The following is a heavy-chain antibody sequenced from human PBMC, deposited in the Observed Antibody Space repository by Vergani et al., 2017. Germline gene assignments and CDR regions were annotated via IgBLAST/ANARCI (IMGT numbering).Heavy chain of an antibody. D-gene: IGHD4-11*01. CDR2: INHSGST. CDR1: GGSFSGYY. CDR3: ASLATVTTYFDC. Sequence: QVQLQQWGAGLLKPSETLSLTCAVSGGSFSGYYWSWIRQPPGKGLEWIGEINHSGSTNYNPSLKSRVTISVDTSKNQISLRLSSVTAADPAVYYCASLATVTTYFDCWGQGTLVAVSS. V-gene: IGHV4-34*01. J-gene: IGHJ4*02.